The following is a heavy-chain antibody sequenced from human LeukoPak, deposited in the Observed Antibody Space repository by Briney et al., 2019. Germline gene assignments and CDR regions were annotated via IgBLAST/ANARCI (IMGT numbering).Heavy chain of an antibody. D-gene: IGHD6-19*01. V-gene: IGHV3-9*01. CDR1: GFTFDDYA. CDR3: AKVYSSGWYGEVYFDY. J-gene: IGHJ4*02. CDR2: ISWNSGSI. Sequence: PGRSLRLSCAASGFTFDDYAMHWVRQAPGKGLEWVSGISWNSGSIGYADSVKGRFTISRDNAKNSLYLQMNSLRAEDTALYYCAKVYSSGWYGEVYFDYWGQGTLVTVSS.